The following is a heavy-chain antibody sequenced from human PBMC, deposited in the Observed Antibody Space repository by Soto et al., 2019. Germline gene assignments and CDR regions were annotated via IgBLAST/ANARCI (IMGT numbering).Heavy chain of an antibody. CDR3: ARLGRYGVYYYCGMDV. J-gene: IGHJ6*02. Sequence: QVQLVQSGAEVKKPGSSVKVSCKASGGTFSSYAISWVRQAPGQGLEWMGGIIPIFGTANYAQKFQGRVTITADESTSTAYMELGSLRSEDTGVYYCARLGRYGVYYYCGMDVWGQGTTVTVSS. CDR1: GGTFSSYA. CDR2: IIPIFGTA. V-gene: IGHV1-69*01. D-gene: IGHD4-17*01.